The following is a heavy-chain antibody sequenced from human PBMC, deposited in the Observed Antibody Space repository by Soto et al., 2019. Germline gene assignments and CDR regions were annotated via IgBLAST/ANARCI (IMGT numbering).Heavy chain of an antibody. J-gene: IGHJ6*02. CDR1: GFTFDDYA. D-gene: IGHD3-22*01. V-gene: IGHV3-9*01. Sequence: EVQLVESGGGLVQPGKSLRLSCAASGFTFDDYAVHWVRQAPGKGLKWVSGLSWNGVTIGYAASVRGRFTISRDNAKKSLYLQMNGLRPEDTALYYFAASRAYDSCDYSGYRYGMDVCGLGATVTVSS. CDR2: LSWNGVTI. CDR3: AASRAYDSCDYSGYRYGMDV.